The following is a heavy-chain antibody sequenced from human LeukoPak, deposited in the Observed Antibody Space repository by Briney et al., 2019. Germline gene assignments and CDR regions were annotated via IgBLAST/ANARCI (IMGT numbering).Heavy chain of an antibody. J-gene: IGHJ4*02. D-gene: IGHD6-19*01. Sequence: GASVKVSCKASGGTFSSYAISWVRQAPGQGLEWMGGIIPIFGTANYAQKFQGRVTITADESTSTAYMELSSLRSEDTAVYYCARDRGQAVATTLYYFDYWGQGTLVTVSS. V-gene: IGHV1-69*13. CDR2: IIPIFGTA. CDR3: ARDRGQAVATTLYYFDY. CDR1: GGTFSSYA.